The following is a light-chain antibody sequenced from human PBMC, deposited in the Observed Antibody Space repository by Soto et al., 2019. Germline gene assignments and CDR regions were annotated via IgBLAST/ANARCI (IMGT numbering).Light chain of an antibody. CDR2: GAS. CDR3: QHYNNWPPYT. V-gene: IGKV3-15*01. Sequence: EIVMTQSPATLSVSPGEGATLSCRASQSVGSDLAWYQQKPGQPPRLLIYGASTRATGIPARFSGGGSGTDFTLTISSLLSEDFAVYYCQHYNNWPPYTFGQGTKLEIK. CDR1: QSVGSD. J-gene: IGKJ2*01.